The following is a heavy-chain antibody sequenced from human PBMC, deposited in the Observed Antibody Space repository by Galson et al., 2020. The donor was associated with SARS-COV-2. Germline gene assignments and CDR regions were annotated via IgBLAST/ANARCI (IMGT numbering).Heavy chain of an antibody. V-gene: IGHV1-18*04. CDR3: ARDLNYYGSGSYDDEFEI. Sequence: ASVKVSCKASGYSFTSYGISWVRQAPGQGLEWMGWIGTYNGDRNYARKLQGRVTLTTDTSTSITYMELRSLRSDDTAVYYCARDLNYYGSGSYDDEFEIWGQGTMVTVSS. CDR1: GYSFTSYG. CDR2: IGTYNGDR. J-gene: IGHJ3*02. D-gene: IGHD3-10*01.